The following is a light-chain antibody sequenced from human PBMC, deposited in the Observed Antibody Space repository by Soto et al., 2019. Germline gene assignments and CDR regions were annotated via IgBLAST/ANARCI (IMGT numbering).Light chain of an antibody. V-gene: IGKV1-33*01. CDR3: KQYVNALT. CDR1: QDISNH. J-gene: IGKJ4*01. Sequence: DIQMTQSPSSLSASAGDRVTITCQASQDISNHLNWYQQKAGKAPKLLINDASNLEAGVQARFSGSGAGTDFTLTISSLQPEDIATYYCKQYVNALTFGGGTKVEIK. CDR2: DAS.